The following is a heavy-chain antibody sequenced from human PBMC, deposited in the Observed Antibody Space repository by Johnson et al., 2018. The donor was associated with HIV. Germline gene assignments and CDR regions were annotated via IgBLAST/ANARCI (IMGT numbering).Heavy chain of an antibody. D-gene: IGHD1-26*01. J-gene: IGHJ3*02. CDR2: IWYDGSDK. Sequence: QMLLVESGGGVVQPGRSLRLSCAASGFSFRKYGIHWVRQAPGKGLEWVAVIWYDGSDKYYADSVKGRFTISRDNSKNTLYLQMNSLRAEDTAAYSCARGDRSTYYRRGAFDIWGQGTMVTVSS. CDR1: GFSFRKYG. V-gene: IGHV3-30*19. CDR3: ARGDRSTYYRRGAFDI.